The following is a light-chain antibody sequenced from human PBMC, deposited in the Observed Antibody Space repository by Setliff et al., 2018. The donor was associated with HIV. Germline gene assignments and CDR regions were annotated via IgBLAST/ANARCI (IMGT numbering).Light chain of an antibody. CDR3: CSYAGSAYV. CDR2: DVT. V-gene: IGLV2-11*01. CDR1: SSGVGGYNY. Sequence: QSALAQPRSVSGSPGQSVTISCTGTSSGVGGYNYVSWYQQHPGKAPKLMIYDVTKRPSGVPDRLSGSKSGNTASLTISGLQAEDEADYYCCSYAGSAYVFGTGTKVTVL. J-gene: IGLJ1*01.